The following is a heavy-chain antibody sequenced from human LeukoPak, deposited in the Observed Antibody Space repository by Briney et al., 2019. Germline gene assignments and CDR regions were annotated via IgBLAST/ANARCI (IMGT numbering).Heavy chain of an antibody. V-gene: IGHV4-61*02. D-gene: IGHD6-19*01. CDR3: ARGGGSGWLGYYGMDV. CDR2: IYTSGST. J-gene: IGHJ6*02. Sequence: SETLSLTCTVSGGSISSGSYYWSWIRQPAGKGLEWIGRIYTSGSTNYNPSLKSRVTISVDTSKNQFSLKLSSVTAADTAVYYCARGGGSGWLGYYGMDVWGQGTTVTASS. CDR1: GGSISSGSYY.